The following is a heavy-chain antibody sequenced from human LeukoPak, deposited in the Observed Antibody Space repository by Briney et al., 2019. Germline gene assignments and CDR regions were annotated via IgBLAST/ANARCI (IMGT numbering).Heavy chain of an antibody. V-gene: IGHV3-9*01. D-gene: IGHD5-24*01. J-gene: IGHJ6*02. CDR3: AKDMGIGSTMPTYYYGLDV. CDR2: INWNSGSI. CDR1: GFTFDDFA. Sequence: GGSLRLSCAASGFTFDDFAMHWVRQAPGKGLEWVSGINWNSGSIVYGDSVKGRFTVSRDNAKNFLYLQMNSLGAEDTALYYCAKDMGIGSTMPTYYYGLDVWGRGTTVTVSS.